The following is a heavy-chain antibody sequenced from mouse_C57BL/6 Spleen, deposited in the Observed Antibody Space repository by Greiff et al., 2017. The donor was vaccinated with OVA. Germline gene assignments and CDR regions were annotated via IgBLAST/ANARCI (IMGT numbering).Heavy chain of an antibody. Sequence: EVQGVESGGGLVKPGGSLKLSCAASGFTFSDYGMHWVRQAPEKGLEWVAYISSGSSTIYYADKVKGRFTISRDNAKNTLFLQMTSLRSEDTAMYYCASDYYYGSSWFAYWGQGTLVTVSA. CDR2: ISSGSSTI. J-gene: IGHJ3*01. D-gene: IGHD1-1*01. CDR3: ASDYYYGSSWFAY. V-gene: IGHV5-17*01. CDR1: GFTFSDYG.